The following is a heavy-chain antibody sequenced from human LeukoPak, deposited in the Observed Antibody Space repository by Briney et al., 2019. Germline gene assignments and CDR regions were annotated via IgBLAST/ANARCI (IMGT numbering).Heavy chain of an antibody. J-gene: IGHJ4*02. CDR2: ISYDGSNK. CDR1: GFTFSSYA. D-gene: IGHD3-10*01. V-gene: IGHV3-30*04. CDR3: ARGLGFGECFDY. Sequence: PGGSLRLSCAASGFTFSSYAMHWVRQAPGKGLEWVAVISYDGSNKYYADSVKGRFTISRDNSKNTLYLQMNSLRAEDTAVYYCARGLGFGECFDYWGQGTLVTVSS.